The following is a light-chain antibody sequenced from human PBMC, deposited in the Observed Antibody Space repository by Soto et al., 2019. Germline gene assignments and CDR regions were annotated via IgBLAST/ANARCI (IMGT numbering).Light chain of an antibody. CDR3: MHALQSPWT. J-gene: IGKJ2*02. CDR1: QSLIHGNGYNY. Sequence: DIVMTQSPLTLPVTPGEPASISCRSSQSLIHGNGYNYLDWYLQKPGQSPQLLIYLGSSRASGVPDRFSGSGSGTDFTLKISRVEAEDVGVYYCMHALQSPWTFGQGTKLEIK. V-gene: IGKV2-28*01. CDR2: LGS.